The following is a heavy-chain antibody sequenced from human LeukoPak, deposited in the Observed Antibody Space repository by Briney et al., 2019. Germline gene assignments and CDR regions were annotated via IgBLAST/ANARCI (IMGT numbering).Heavy chain of an antibody. CDR1: GFTFSSYA. CDR3: AKDGFDCSSTSCEGYYYYYMDV. J-gene: IGHJ6*03. Sequence: GGSLRLSCAASGFTFSSYAMHWVRQAPGKGLEWVAVISYDGSNKYYADSVKGRFTISRDNSKNTLYLQMNSLRAEDTAVYYCAKDGFDCSSTSCEGYYYYYMDVWGKGTTVTVSS. CDR2: ISYDGSNK. V-gene: IGHV3-30*01. D-gene: IGHD2-2*01.